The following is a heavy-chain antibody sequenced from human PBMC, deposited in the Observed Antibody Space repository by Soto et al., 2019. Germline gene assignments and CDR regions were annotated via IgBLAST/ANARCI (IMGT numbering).Heavy chain of an antibody. D-gene: IGHD3-10*01. J-gene: IGHJ5*02. V-gene: IGHV1-3*01. CDR1: GYTFTSYA. Sequence: ASVKVSCKASGYTFTSYAMHWVRQAPGQRLEWMGWINAGNGNTKYSQKFQGRVTITRDTSASTAYMELSSLRSEDTAVYYCAREHVELWFGETTFDPWGQGTLVTVSS. CDR2: INAGNGNT. CDR3: AREHVELWFGETTFDP.